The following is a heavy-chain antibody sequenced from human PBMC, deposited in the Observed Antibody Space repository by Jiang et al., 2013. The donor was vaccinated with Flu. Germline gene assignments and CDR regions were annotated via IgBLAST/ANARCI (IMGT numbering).Heavy chain of an antibody. CDR2: IYYSGST. Sequence: PGLVKPLETLSLTCTVSGDSITSGDYYWSWIRQPPGKGLEWIGYIYYSGSTYYNSSLESRVSMSVDRSKNQFSLNLTSVTPADTAVYYCVRPGTSGLYFDLWGQGTLVTVSS. J-gene: IGHJ4*02. CDR3: VRPGTSGLYFDL. V-gene: IGHV4-30-4*01. CDR1: GDSITSGDYY.